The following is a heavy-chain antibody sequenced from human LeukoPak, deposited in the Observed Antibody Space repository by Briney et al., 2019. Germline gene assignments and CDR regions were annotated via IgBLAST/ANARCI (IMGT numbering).Heavy chain of an antibody. V-gene: IGHV3-21*01. CDR2: ISSSSGYI. D-gene: IGHD3-10*01. CDR1: GFTFSSYS. CDR3: ARVWFEESGWFDP. Sequence: GGSLRLSCAASGFTFSSYSMNWVRQAPGKGLEWVSFISSSSGYIYYADSVKGRFTISRDNAKNSLYLQMNSLTAEDTAVYYCARVWFEESGWFDPWGQGTLVTVSS. J-gene: IGHJ5*02.